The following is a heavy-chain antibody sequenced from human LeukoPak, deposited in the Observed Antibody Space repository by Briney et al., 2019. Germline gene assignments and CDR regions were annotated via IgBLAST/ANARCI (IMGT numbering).Heavy chain of an antibody. Sequence: GESLKISLKGSGYSFTSYCIGWVRQMPGKGLEGMGIIYPGDSETRYSPSFQGQVTISANKSISTAYLQWSSLKASDTAMYYCARQSPTHDDFWSGYYNHPFDYWGQGTLVTASS. CDR2: IYPGDSET. D-gene: IGHD3-3*01. J-gene: IGHJ4*02. V-gene: IGHV5-51*01. CDR3: ARQSPTHDDFWSGYYNHPFDY. CDR1: GYSFTSYC.